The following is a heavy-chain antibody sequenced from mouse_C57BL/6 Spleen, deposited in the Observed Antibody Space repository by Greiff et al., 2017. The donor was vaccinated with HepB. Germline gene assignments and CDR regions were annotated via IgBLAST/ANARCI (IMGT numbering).Heavy chain of an antibody. Sequence: EVKLVESGGGLVKPGGSLKLSCAASGFTFSDYGMHWVRQAPEKGLEWVAYISSGSSTIYYADTVKGRFTISRDNAKNTLFLQMTSLRSEDTAMYYCAINYYGSSYYYAMDYWGQGTSVTVSS. CDR1: GFTFSDYG. CDR3: AINYYGSSYYYAMDY. V-gene: IGHV5-17*01. D-gene: IGHD1-1*01. CDR2: ISSGSSTI. J-gene: IGHJ4*01.